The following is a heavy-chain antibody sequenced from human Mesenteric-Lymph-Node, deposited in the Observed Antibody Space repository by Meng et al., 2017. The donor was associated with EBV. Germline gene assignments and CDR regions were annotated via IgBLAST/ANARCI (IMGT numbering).Heavy chain of an antibody. J-gene: IGHJ2*01. Sequence: QVQLQEGGPGLVKPPETLSLTCTVSGGSVSSGSYYWSWIRQPPGKGLEWIGYIYYSGSANYNPSLKSRVTISVDTSKNQFSLKLSSVTAADTAVYYCGRGRTYWYFDLWGRGTLVTVSS. CDR2: IYYSGSA. V-gene: IGHV4-61*01. CDR1: GGSVSSGSYY. CDR3: GRGRTYWYFDL.